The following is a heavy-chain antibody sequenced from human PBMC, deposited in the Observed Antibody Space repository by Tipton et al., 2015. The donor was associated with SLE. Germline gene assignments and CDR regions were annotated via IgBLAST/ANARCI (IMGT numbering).Heavy chain of an antibody. J-gene: IGHJ4*02. Sequence: SLRLSCAASGFIFSSYGMNWVRQAPGKGLEWVAYISHSSSIIYYADSVKGRFTISRDNALYLQMNSLTAEDTAVYYCARDFWSGYYRAYDYWGQGTLVTVSS. CDR2: ISHSSSII. CDR3: ARDFWSGYYRAYDY. V-gene: IGHV3-48*01. D-gene: IGHD3-3*01. CDR1: GFIFSSYG.